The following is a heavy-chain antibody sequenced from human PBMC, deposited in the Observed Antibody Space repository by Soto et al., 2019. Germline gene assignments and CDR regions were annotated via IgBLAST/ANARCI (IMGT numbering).Heavy chain of an antibody. CDR1: GFTFTNAW. J-gene: IGHJ5*02. Sequence: GSLRLSCAASGFTFTNAWMSWVRQLPGKGLEWVGRIKSKHDGGTTEYAVPVNGRFTISRDDSRDTLYLQMNSLKTEDTAVYNCTRGLLGTWGQGTLVTVS. CDR3: TRGLLGT. CDR2: IKSKHDGGTT. V-gene: IGHV3-15*01.